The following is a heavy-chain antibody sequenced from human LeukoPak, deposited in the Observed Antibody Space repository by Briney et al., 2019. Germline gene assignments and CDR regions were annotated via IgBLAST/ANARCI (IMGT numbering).Heavy chain of an antibody. CDR2: IYHSGST. CDR3: SHGSSGNGPGAFDI. D-gene: IGHD3-10*01. CDR1: GGSISSGGYS. Sequence: SQTLSLTCAVSGGSISSGGYSWIWIRQPPGKGLEWIGYIYHSGSTYYNPSLKSLVTISVDRSKNQFSLEVGFVTAADTGVYYCSHGSSGNGPGAFDIWGQGTMVTVSS. V-gene: IGHV4-30-2*01. J-gene: IGHJ3*02.